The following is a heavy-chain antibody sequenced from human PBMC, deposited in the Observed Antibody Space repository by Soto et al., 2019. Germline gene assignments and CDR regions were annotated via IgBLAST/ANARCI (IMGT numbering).Heavy chain of an antibody. CDR3: VRGFYESPTYGAGFDY. Sequence: PSETLSLTCIVPTDSIYKTFWWAWVRQTPGEGLEWIGEIIHGGTTNYNPSLKSRLTISVDKSKNQFSLRLNSVTAADTAVYYCVRGFYESPTYGAGFDYWGQGTLVTVSS. J-gene: IGHJ4*02. CDR1: TDSIYKTFW. D-gene: IGHD3-3*01. V-gene: IGHV4-4*02. CDR2: IIHGGTT.